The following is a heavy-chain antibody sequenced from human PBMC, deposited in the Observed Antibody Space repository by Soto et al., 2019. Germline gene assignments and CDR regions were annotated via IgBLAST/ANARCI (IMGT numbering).Heavy chain of an antibody. CDR2: ISGNGGFT. CDR1: GFTFGSYA. Sequence: EVQLLESGGGLGQPGGSLRLSCAASGFTFGSYAMSWVRQAPGKGLEWVSTISGNGGFTYYADSVQGRFSISRDNSKNTLYLQINTLRAEDTAKYYGAKDMGNIVVVPAALRPSHFYYGMDIWGQGTTVTVSS. V-gene: IGHV3-23*01. CDR3: AKDMGNIVVVPAALRPSHFYYGMDI. J-gene: IGHJ6*02. D-gene: IGHD2-2*02.